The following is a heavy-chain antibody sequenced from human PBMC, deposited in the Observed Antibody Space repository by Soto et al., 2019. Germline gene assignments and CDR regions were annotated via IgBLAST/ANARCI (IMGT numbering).Heavy chain of an antibody. CDR3: SRSLNS. Sequence: GGSLRLSCAASGFTFSTYWKNWVRQTPGKGLEWVANINQDGSEKNYVDSVKGRFTIYRDNAKNSLYLQMSSLTAEDSALYYCSRSLNSWGQGTLVTVST. CDR1: GFTFSTYW. V-gene: IGHV3-7*01. CDR2: INQDGSEK. J-gene: IGHJ4*02.